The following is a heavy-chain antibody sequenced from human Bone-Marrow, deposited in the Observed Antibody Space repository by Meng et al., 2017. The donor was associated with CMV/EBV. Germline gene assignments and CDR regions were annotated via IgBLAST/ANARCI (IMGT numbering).Heavy chain of an antibody. V-gene: IGHV4-39*01. CDR1: GGSISSSSYY. D-gene: IGHD2/OR15-2a*01. J-gene: IGHJ4*02. CDR3: ARGGTLYTAQY. Sequence: SETLSLTCTVSGGSISSSSYYWGWIRQPSGKGLEWIGSIYYSGSTYYNPSLKSRVTISVDTSKNQFSLKLSSVTAADTAVYYCARGGTLYTAQYWGQGTLVTVSS. CDR2: IYYSGST.